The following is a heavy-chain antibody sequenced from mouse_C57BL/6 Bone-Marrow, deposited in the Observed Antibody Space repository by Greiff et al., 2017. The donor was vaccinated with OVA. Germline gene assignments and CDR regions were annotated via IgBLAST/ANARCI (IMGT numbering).Heavy chain of an antibody. D-gene: IGHD2-4*01. J-gene: IGHJ2*01. CDR3: AREDYDYDGVDY. CDR2: IDPETGGT. CDR1: GYTFTDYE. Sequence: QVQLQQSGAELVRPGASVTLSCKASGYTFTDYEMHWVKQTPVHGLEWIGAIDPETGGTAYNQKFKGKAILTADKSSSTAYMELRSLTSEDSAVYYCAREDYDYDGVDYWGQGTTLTVSS. V-gene: IGHV1-15*01.